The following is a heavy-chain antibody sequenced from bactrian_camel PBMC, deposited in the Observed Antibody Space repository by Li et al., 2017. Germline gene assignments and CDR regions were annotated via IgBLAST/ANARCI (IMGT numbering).Heavy chain of an antibody. D-gene: IGHD3*01. CDR2: ISAGDKS. CDR1: GYTYGRYC. Sequence: QVQLVESGGGSVQAGGSLRLSCVFTGYTYGRYCMGWFRQAPGKARESVAIISAGDKSDYADSVKGRFTISEDNAKNTAYLDMNNLKPEDSALYYCAAGDVLSLRALSADEYTYWGQGTQVTVS. V-gene: IGHV3S55*01. CDR3: AAGDVLSLRALSADEYTY. J-gene: IGHJ4*01.